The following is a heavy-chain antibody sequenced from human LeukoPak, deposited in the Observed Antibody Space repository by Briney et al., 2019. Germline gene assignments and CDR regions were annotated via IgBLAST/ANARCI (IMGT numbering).Heavy chain of an antibody. Sequence: GGSLRLSCAASGFNFSSYAMSWVRQAPGKGLEWVSGISGSGSGGSTYYADSVKGRFTISRDNSKNTLYLQMNSLRAEDTAVYYCARDRSSGWGFDYWGQGTLVTVSS. CDR2: ISGSGSGGST. J-gene: IGHJ4*02. V-gene: IGHV3-23*01. CDR1: GFNFSSYA. CDR3: ARDRSSGWGFDY. D-gene: IGHD6-19*01.